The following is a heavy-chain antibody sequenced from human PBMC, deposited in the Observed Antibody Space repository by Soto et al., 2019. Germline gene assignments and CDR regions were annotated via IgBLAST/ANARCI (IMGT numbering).Heavy chain of an antibody. CDR3: AQRKSGSFKIGAFDI. V-gene: IGHV3-48*03. CDR1: GFSFSTYE. Sequence: HPGGSLRLSCAASGFSFSTYEMNWVRQAPGKGLEWVSYISKNGIDIYYADSVKGRFTISRDNANNSLFLQMNSLRAEDTAVYYCAQRKSGSFKIGAFDIWGQGTMVTVSS. CDR2: ISKNGIDI. J-gene: IGHJ3*02. D-gene: IGHD3-10*01.